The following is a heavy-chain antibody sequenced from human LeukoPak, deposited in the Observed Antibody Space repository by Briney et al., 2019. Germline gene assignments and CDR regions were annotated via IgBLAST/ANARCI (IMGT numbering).Heavy chain of an antibody. CDR3: ASQVERRLGYYYMDV. J-gene: IGHJ6*03. V-gene: IGHV1-69*06. CDR2: IIPIFGTA. Sequence: ASVKVSCKASGGTFSSYAISWVRQAPGQGLEWMGGIIPIFGTANYAQKFQGRVTITADKSTSTAYMELSSLRSEDTAVYYCASQVERRLGYYYMDVWGKGTTVTVSS. D-gene: IGHD1-1*01. CDR1: GGTFSSYA.